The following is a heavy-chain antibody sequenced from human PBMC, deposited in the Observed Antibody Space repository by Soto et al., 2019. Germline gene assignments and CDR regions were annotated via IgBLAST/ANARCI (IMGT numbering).Heavy chain of an antibody. CDR1: GGSISSGGYY. D-gene: IGHD4-17*01. CDR2: IYYSGST. V-gene: IGHV4-31*03. CDR3: AREKGPYDYGDSVWFDP. J-gene: IGHJ5*02. Sequence: QVQLQESGPGLVKPSQTLSLTCTVSGGSISSGGYYWSWIRQHPGKGLEWIGYIYYSGSTYYNPSLKSRVTISVDTSTTHFSLKLSSVTAADTAVYYCAREKGPYDYGDSVWFDPWGQGTLVTVSS.